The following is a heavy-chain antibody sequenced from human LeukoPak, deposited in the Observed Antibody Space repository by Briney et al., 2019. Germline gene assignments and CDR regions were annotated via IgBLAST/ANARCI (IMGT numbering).Heavy chain of an antibody. V-gene: IGHV4-39*01. J-gene: IGHJ4*02. CDR2: IYYSGST. Sequence: SETLSLTCTVSGGSISSSSYYWGWIRQPPGKGLEWIGSIYYSGSTYYNPSLKSRVTISVGTSKNQFSLKLSSVTAADTAVYYCASYYNVVFDYWGQGTLVTVSS. CDR1: GGSISSSSYY. D-gene: IGHD3-10*01. CDR3: ASYYNVVFDY.